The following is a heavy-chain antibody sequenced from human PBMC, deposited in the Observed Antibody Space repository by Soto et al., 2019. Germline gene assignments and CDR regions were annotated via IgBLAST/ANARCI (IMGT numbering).Heavy chain of an antibody. J-gene: IGHJ4*02. CDR1: GGSISSYY. CDR3: ARHSGEYDFWSGYYTGESLDY. V-gene: IGHV4-59*08. Sequence: SETLSLTCTVSGGSISSYYWSWIRQPPGKGLEWIGYIYYSGSTNYNPSLKSRVTISVDTSKNQFSLKLSSVTAADTAVYYCARHSGEYDFWSGYYTGESLDYWGQGTLVTVSS. D-gene: IGHD3-3*01. CDR2: IYYSGST.